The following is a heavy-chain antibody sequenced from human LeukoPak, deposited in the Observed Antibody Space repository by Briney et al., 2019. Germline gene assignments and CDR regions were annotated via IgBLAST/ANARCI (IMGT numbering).Heavy chain of an antibody. CDR3: ARGLAVAAKPQGGDFDY. D-gene: IGHD6-19*01. J-gene: IGHJ4*02. CDR2: INHSGST. CDR1: GGSFSGYY. Sequence: SKTLSLTCAVSGGSFSGYYWSWIRQPPGKGLEWIGEINHSGSTNYNPSLKSRVTISVDTSKNQFSLKLSSVTAADTAVYYCARGLAVAAKPQGGDFDYWGQGTLVTVSS. V-gene: IGHV4-34*01.